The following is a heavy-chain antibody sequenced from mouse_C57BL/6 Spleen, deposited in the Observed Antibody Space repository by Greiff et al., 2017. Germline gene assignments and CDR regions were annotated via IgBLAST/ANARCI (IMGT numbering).Heavy chain of an antibody. Sequence: EVQVVESGPELVKPGDSVKISCKASGYSFTGYFMNWVMQSHGKSLEWIGRINPYNGDTFYNQKFKGKATLTVDKSSSTAHMELRSLTSEDSAVYYCAREDYSNSRAMDYWGQGTSVTVSS. CDR3: AREDYSNSRAMDY. D-gene: IGHD2-5*01. CDR1: GYSFTGYF. CDR2: INPYNGDT. J-gene: IGHJ4*01. V-gene: IGHV1-20*01.